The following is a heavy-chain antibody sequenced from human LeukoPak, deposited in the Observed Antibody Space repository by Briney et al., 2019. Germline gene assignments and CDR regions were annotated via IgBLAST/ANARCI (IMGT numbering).Heavy chain of an antibody. J-gene: IGHJ6*02. CDR1: GFTFSRYY. Sequence: GGSLRLSCAASGFTFSRYYMSWVRQTPGKGLEWVSGISGNGVKTFYADSVKGRFTISRDNSKTTVDLQMNSLRVEDTAIFYCAKIVVPAAYYFYGMDVWGQGTTVTVSS. D-gene: IGHD2-2*01. V-gene: IGHV3-23*01. CDR3: AKIVVPAAYYFYGMDV. CDR2: ISGNGVKT.